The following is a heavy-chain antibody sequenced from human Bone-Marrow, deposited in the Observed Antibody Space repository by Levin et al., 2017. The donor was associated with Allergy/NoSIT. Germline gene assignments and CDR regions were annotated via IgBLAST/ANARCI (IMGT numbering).Heavy chain of an antibody. CDR1: GGSISSYY. J-gene: IGHJ6*02. Sequence: SETLSLTCTVSGGSISSYYWSWIRQPAGKGLEWIGRIYTSGSTNYNPSLKSRVTMSVDTSKNQFSLKLSSVTAADTAVYYCARGYSSSWYEGYYYYGMDVWGQGTTVTVSS. CDR2: IYTSGST. D-gene: IGHD6-13*01. CDR3: ARGYSSSWYEGYYYYGMDV. V-gene: IGHV4-4*07.